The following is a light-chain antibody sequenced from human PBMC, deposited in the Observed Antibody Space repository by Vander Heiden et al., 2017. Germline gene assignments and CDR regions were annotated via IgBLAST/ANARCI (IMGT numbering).Light chain of an antibody. CDR2: DVT. Sequence: QSALTQPASVSGSPGQSVTISCTGTSSDVGGYDFVSWYQQHPGKAPKLMIYDVTARPAGVSNRFSGSKSGNTASLTISGLQAEDEADYYCSSYTGSSSLLFGGGTKLTVL. V-gene: IGLV2-14*03. CDR3: SSYTGSSSLL. CDR1: SSDVGGYDF. J-gene: IGLJ2*01.